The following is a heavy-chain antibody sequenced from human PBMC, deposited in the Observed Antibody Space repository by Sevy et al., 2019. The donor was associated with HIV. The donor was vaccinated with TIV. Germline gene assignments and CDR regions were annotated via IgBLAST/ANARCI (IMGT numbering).Heavy chain of an antibody. CDR1: GLTVSDNY. D-gene: IGHD3-16*01. CDR2: IYRGDNI. CDR3: AGGLGGYGNSYYFDL. J-gene: IGHJ4*02. Sequence: GGSLRLSCATSGLTVSDNYMNWVRQAPGKGLEWVSVIYRGDNIYYADFVKGGFTLSRDTDKNMVYLQMNSLRVEDTAIYYCAGGLGGYGNSYYFDLWGQGTLVTVSS. V-gene: IGHV3-53*01.